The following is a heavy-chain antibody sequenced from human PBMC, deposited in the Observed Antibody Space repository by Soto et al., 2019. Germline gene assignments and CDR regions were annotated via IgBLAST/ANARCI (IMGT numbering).Heavy chain of an antibody. CDR2: ISSSSSYI. CDR3: ARDSGDGRAFDI. V-gene: IGHV3-21*01. Sequence: GGSLRLSCAASGFTFSSYSMNWVRQAPGKGLEWVSSISSSSSYIYYADSVKGRFTISRDNAKNSLYLQMNSLRAEDTAVYYCARDSGDGRAFDIWGQGTRVTVS. D-gene: IGHD7-27*01. J-gene: IGHJ3*02. CDR1: GFTFSSYS.